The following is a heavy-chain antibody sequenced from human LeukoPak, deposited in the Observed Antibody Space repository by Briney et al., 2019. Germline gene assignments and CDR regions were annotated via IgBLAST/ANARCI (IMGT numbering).Heavy chain of an antibody. CDR1: GGSISSGGYH. CDR3: ARAHITGTTWFDP. Sequence: SQTLSLTCTVSGGSISSGGYHWSWIRQHPGKCLEWIGYIYYSGSTYHNPSLKSRVTISVDTSQNQFSLKMSSVTAADTAVYYCARAHITGTTWFDPWGQGSLVTVSS. V-gene: IGHV4-31*03. J-gene: IGHJ5*02. D-gene: IGHD1-7*01. CDR2: IYYSGST.